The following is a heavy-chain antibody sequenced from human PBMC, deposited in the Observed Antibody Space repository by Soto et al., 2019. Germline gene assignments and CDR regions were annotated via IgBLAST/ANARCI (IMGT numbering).Heavy chain of an antibody. V-gene: IGHV5-51*01. CDR3: ARPMTSVTTDEY. CDR1: GYTFTTHW. CDR2: IYPGDSNI. J-gene: IGHJ4*02. D-gene: IGHD4-17*01. Sequence: GESMKISCKGSGYTFTTHWSAWVRQMPGKGLEWMGVIYPGDSNIRYSPSFQGQVTISADKSMNTAYLQWSSLKASDTAMYYCARPMTSVTTDEYWGQGTLVTVSS.